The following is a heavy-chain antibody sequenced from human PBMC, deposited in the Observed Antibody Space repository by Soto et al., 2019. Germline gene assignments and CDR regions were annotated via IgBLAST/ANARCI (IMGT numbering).Heavy chain of an antibody. CDR1: GFTFSSYA. D-gene: IGHD6-13*01. CDR2: ISGSGGST. CDR3: AKAPAQQQLPSPLDY. J-gene: IGHJ4*02. V-gene: IGHV3-23*01. Sequence: EVQLLESGGGLVQPGGSLRLSCAASGFTFSSYAMRWVRQAPGQGLEWVSAISGSGGSTYYADSVKGRFTISKENSKNTLYLQMNSLRAEDTAVYYCAKAPAQQQLPSPLDYWGQGTLVTVPS.